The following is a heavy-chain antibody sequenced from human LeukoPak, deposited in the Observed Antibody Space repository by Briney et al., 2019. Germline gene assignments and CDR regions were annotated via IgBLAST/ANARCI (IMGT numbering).Heavy chain of an antibody. D-gene: IGHD3-10*01. CDR1: GGSISSGGYY. CDR2: IYYSGST. Sequence: SETLSLTCTVSGGSISSGGYYWSWIRQHPGKGLEWIGYIYYSGSTYYNPSLKSRVTISVDTSKNQFSLKLSSVTAADTAVYYCARGRGALESFDYWGQGTLVTVSS. CDR3: ARGRGALESFDY. J-gene: IGHJ4*02. V-gene: IGHV4-31*03.